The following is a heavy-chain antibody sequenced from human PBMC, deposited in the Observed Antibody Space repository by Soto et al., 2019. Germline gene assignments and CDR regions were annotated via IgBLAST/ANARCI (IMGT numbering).Heavy chain of an antibody. CDR1: GFTVSDYY. V-gene: IGHV3-11*01. D-gene: IGHD3-10*01. CDR2: ISSSGSTI. Sequence: GRSGRLSCAASGFTVSDYYMSWIRQAPGKGLEWVSYISSSGSTIYYADSVKGRFTISRDNAKNSLYLQMNSLRAEDTAVYYCARQGSHDAFDIWGQGTMVTVS. CDR3: ARQGSHDAFDI. J-gene: IGHJ3*02.